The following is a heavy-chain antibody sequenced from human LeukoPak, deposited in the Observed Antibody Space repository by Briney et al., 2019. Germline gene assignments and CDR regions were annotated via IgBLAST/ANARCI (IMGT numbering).Heavy chain of an antibody. V-gene: IGHV1-69*02. Sequence: ASVKVSCKASGGTFSSYTIRWVRQAPGQGLEWMGRIIPILGIANYAQKFQGRVTITADKSTSTAYMELSSLQSEDTAVYYCASEENWFDPWGQGTLVTVPS. CDR2: IIPILGIA. CDR3: ASEENWFDP. J-gene: IGHJ5*02. CDR1: GGTFSSYT.